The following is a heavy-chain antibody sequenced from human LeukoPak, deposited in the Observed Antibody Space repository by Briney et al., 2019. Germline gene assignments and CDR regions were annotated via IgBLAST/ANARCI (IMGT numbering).Heavy chain of an antibody. CDR3: ARDRSMKPDTFDI. D-gene: IGHD2/OR15-2a*01. CDR2: INPYNGHT. J-gene: IGHJ3*02. V-gene: IGHV1-18*01. Sequence: ASVKVSCKASGYTFTTCGINWVRQAPGQGREWMGWINPYNGHTNYAQKLQGRVTMTTDTSTSTAYMELRSLRSDDTAVYYCARDRSMKPDTFDIWGQGTMVTVSS. CDR1: GYTFTTCG.